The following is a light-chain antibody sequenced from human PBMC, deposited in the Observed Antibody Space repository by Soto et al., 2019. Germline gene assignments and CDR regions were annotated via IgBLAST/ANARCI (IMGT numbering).Light chain of an antibody. Sequence: DIQMTQLPSSLSASVGDRITITCQASEDITNYLHWYQQKPGKAPKLLIYDASNLETGVPSRFSGSVSGTDFSFTISSLQAEDIATYYCQQYDYMPYTFGQGTKLEMK. CDR1: EDITNY. CDR2: DAS. J-gene: IGKJ2*01. V-gene: IGKV1-33*01. CDR3: QQYDYMPYT.